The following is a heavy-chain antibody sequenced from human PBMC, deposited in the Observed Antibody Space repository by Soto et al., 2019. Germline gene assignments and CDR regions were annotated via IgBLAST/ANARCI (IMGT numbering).Heavy chain of an antibody. CDR3: AGLRITMISTDY. D-gene: IGHD3-22*01. CDR1: GGSISSSSYY. V-gene: IGHV4-39*01. CDR2: IYYSGST. J-gene: IGHJ4*02. Sequence: PSETLSLTCTVSGGSISSSSYYWGWIRQPPGKGLEWIGSIYYSGSTYYNPSLKSRVTISVDTSKNQFSLKLSSVTAADTAVYYCAGLRITMISTDYWGQGTLVTVSS.